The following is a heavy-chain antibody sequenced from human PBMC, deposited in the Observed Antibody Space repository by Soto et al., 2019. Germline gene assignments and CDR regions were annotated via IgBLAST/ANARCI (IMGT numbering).Heavy chain of an antibody. V-gene: IGHV1-69*06. CDR2: IIPIFGAA. Sequence: GASVKVSCKASGCTFSSYAISWVRQAPGQGLEWMGGIIPIFGAANYAQKFQGRVTITADKSTSTAYMELSSLRSEDTAVYYCARGTPDSSGPYYFDYWGQGTLVTVSS. D-gene: IGHD3-22*01. J-gene: IGHJ4*02. CDR1: GCTFSSYA. CDR3: ARGTPDSSGPYYFDY.